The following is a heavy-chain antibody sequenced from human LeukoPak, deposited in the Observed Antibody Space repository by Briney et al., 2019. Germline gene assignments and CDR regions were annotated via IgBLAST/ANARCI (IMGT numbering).Heavy chain of an antibody. V-gene: IGHV1-2*06. D-gene: IGHD1-14*01. CDR2: INPSSGGT. CDR1: GGTFSSYA. J-gene: IGHJ6*02. Sequence: ASVKVSCKASGGTFSSYAISWVRQAPGQGLEWMGRINPSSGGTNYAQKFQGRVTMTRDTSISTVYMELNSLRSDDTAVYYCARPAANLRLDPYYYYGMDVWGQGTTVTVSS. CDR3: ARPAANLRLDPYYYYGMDV.